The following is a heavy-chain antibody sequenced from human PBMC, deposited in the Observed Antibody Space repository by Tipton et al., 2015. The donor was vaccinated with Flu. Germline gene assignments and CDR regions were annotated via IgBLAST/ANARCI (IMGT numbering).Heavy chain of an antibody. J-gene: IGHJ3*02. CDR3: AKDCCSRNGIYDAFDI. CDR2: VGGDDIA. D-gene: IGHD2-8*01. V-gene: IGHV3-23*01. Sequence: SLRLSCAASGFIFSEYAMSWVRQAPGRGLEWVSVVGGDDIAQYADSVKGRFTISRDNSRGTLYLQMNSLRAEDTAVYYCAKDCCSRNGIYDAFDIWGQGTRVTVSS. CDR1: GFIFSEYA.